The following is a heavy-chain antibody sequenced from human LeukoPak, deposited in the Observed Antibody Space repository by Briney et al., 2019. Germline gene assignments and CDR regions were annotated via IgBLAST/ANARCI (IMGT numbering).Heavy chain of an antibody. CDR1: GGTFSSYA. CDR2: IIPIFTTA. Sequence: SVKVSCKASGGTFSSYAISWVRQAPGQGLEWMGGIIPIFTTANYAQKFQGRVTITADESTSTAYMELSSLRSEDTAVYYCARDHHRYDYVWVLWGQGTLVTVSS. V-gene: IGHV1-69*13. D-gene: IGHD3-16*01. CDR3: ARDHHRYDYVWVL. J-gene: IGHJ4*02.